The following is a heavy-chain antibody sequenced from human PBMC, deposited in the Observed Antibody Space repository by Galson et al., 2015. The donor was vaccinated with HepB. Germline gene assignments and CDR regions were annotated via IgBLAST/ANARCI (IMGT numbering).Heavy chain of an antibody. Sequence: SLRLSCAASGFTFSNAWMSWVRQAPGKGLEWVGRIQSKTDGETTAYDAPVKGRFTISRDDSKNTLYLQMNSLKTEDTAVYYCATSLRWDSSSSGFFSWGQGTLVTVSS. J-gene: IGHJ4*02. V-gene: IGHV3-15*01. D-gene: IGHD6-13*01. CDR1: GFTFSNAW. CDR3: ATSLRWDSSSSGFFS. CDR2: IQSKTDGETT.